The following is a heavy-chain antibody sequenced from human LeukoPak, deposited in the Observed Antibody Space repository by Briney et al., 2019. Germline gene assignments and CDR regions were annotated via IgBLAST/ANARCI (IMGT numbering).Heavy chain of an antibody. J-gene: IGHJ5*02. CDR3: ASGGYCSSSSCYPNWFDP. CDR2: ISYSGST. V-gene: IGHV4-59*01. Sequence: SETLSLTCTVSGGSISSYYWSWIRQPPGKGLEWIGYISYSGSTNYNPSLKSRVTMSLDTSKNQFSLKLSSVTAADTAVYFCASGGYCSSSSCYPNWFDPWGQGTLVTVSS. CDR1: GGSISSYY. D-gene: IGHD2-2*01.